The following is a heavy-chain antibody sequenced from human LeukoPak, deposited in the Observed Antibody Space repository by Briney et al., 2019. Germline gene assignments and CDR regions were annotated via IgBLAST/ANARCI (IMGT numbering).Heavy chain of an antibody. CDR3: AKCGIWFGALYTHYMDV. J-gene: IGHJ6*03. V-gene: IGHV3-30*02. CDR1: GFTFSSYG. Sequence: GGSLRLSCAASGFTFSSYGMHWVRQAPGKGLEWVAFIRYDGSNKYYADSVKGRFTISRDNSKNTLYLQMNSLRAEDTAVYYCAKCGIWFGALYTHYMDVWGKGTTVTISS. D-gene: IGHD3-10*01. CDR2: IRYDGSNK.